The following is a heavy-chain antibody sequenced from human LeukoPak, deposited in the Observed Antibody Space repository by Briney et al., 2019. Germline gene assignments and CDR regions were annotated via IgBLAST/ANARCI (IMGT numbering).Heavy chain of an antibody. CDR3: ARVGWEQWLVRGYYFDY. Sequence: SETLSLTCAVSGGSISSSNWWSWVRQPPGKGLEWIGEIYHSGSTNYNPSLKSRVTISVDKSKNQFSLKLSSVTAADTAVYYCARVGWEQWLVRGYYFDYWGQGTLVTVSS. CDR1: GGSISSSNW. V-gene: IGHV4-4*02. D-gene: IGHD6-19*01. CDR2: IYHSGST. J-gene: IGHJ4*02.